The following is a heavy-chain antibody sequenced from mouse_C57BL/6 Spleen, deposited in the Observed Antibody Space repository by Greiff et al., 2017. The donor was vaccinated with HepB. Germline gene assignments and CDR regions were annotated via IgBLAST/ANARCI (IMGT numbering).Heavy chain of an antibody. CDR1: GYTFTSYT. V-gene: IGHV1-4*01. Sequence: VKVVESGAELARPGASVKMSCKASGYTFTSYTMHWVKQRPGQGLEWIGYINPSSGYTKYNQKFKDKATLTADKSSSTAYMQLSSLTSEDSAVYYCAREGRNWDGAYWYFDVWGTGTTVTVSS. J-gene: IGHJ1*03. D-gene: IGHD4-1*01. CDR3: AREGRNWDGAYWYFDV. CDR2: INPSSGYT.